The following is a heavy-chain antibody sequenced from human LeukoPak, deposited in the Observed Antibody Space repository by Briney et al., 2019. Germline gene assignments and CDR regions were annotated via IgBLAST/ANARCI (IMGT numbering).Heavy chain of an antibody. Sequence: ASETLSLTCTVSGGSISSYYWSWIRQPPGKGLEWIGYIYYSGSTNYNPSLKSRVTISVDTSKNQFSLKLSSVTAADTALYYCARLTTCYDILTGRSYYFDYWGQGTLVTVSS. V-gene: IGHV4-59*01. CDR1: GGSISSYY. J-gene: IGHJ4*02. D-gene: IGHD3-9*01. CDR2: IYYSGST. CDR3: ARLTTCYDILTGRSYYFDY.